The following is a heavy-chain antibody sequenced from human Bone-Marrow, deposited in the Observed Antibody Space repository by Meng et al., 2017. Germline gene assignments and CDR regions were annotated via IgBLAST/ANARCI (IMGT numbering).Heavy chain of an antibody. CDR2: IHQDGYT. J-gene: IGHJ4*02. D-gene: IGHD6-13*01. Sequence: QVQLPESGPGLVKPSGTLSLTCAVASVSISSTNLWGWVRQPPGKGLEWIGEIHQDGYTNYSPSLKSRVTISVDKSRNQFALKLNSVTAADTAVYYCARLGPPIAAGDPFDYWGQGTLVTVSS. CDR1: SVSISSTNL. V-gene: IGHV4-4*02. CDR3: ARLGPPIAAGDPFDY.